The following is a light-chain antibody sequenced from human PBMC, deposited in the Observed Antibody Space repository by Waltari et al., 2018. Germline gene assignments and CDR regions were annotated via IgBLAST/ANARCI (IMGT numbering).Light chain of an antibody. CDR2: SVS. J-gene: IGLJ3*02. CDR3: SSYAGGSWV. Sequence: QSALTQPASVSGSPGQSITISCTGTSRDIWTYNLVTWCQQYPGKVPKLIIYSVSKRPSGVSNHFSGSKSGNTASLTISGLQAEDEAHYYCSSYAGGSWVFGRGTKVTVL. V-gene: IGLV2-23*02. CDR1: SRDIWTYNL.